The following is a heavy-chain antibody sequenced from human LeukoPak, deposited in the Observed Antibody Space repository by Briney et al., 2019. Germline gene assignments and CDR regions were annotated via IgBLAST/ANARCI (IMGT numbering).Heavy chain of an antibody. CDR3: ARDFVIAAATEYFQY. V-gene: IGHV4-61*09. Sequence: SQTLSLTCTVSGGSISSGSYYWSWIRQPAGKGLEWIGHIYTSGSTKYNPSLKSRVTISADTSKNQFSLKLSSVTAADTAVYYCARDFVIAAATEYFQYWGQGTLVTVSS. J-gene: IGHJ1*01. D-gene: IGHD6-13*01. CDR2: IYTSGST. CDR1: GGSISSGSYY.